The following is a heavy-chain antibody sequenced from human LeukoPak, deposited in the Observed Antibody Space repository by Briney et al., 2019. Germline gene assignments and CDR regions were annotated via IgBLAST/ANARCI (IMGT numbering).Heavy chain of an antibody. Sequence: GGSLRLSCVASGFTFNFFSMNWVRQAPGKGLEWLLYISNTGDTIYDADSVKGRFAIARDNAKDTVYLQMNSLRAEDTAVYYCTREGHSNYNYWGQGTLVTVSS. V-gene: IGHV3-48*01. J-gene: IGHJ4*02. D-gene: IGHD4-11*01. CDR1: GFTFNFFS. CDR2: ISNTGDTI. CDR3: TREGHSNYNY.